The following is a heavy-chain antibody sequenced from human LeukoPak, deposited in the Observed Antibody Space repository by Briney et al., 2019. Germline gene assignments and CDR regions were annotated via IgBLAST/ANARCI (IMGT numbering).Heavy chain of an antibody. D-gene: IGHD5-24*01. V-gene: IGHV3-23*01. CDR1: GFTFGSYA. CDR3: AKDARRDGYSYDY. CDR2: ISASGTST. Sequence: GGSLRLSCADSGFTFGSYAMNWVRQAPGKGLEWVSDISASGTSTNYVDSVEGRFTISRDNSNNTLFLQMNSLRAEDTAVYYCAKDARRDGYSYDYWGQGTLVTVSS. J-gene: IGHJ4*02.